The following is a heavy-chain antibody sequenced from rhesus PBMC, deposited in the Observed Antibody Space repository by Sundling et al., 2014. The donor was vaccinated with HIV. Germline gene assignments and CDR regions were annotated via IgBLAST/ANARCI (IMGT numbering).Heavy chain of an antibody. J-gene: IGHJ4*01. CDR1: GGSISSGYG. CDR3: ARDQAGLDY. CDR2: IYGGDSST. V-gene: IGHV4-127*01. Sequence: QVQLQESGPGLVKPSETLSLTCAVSGGSISSGYGWSWIRQTPGKGLEWIGYIYGGDSSTNYNPSLKSRVTLSVDTSKNQLSLKLSSVTAADTAVYYCARDQAGLDYWGRGVLVTVSS.